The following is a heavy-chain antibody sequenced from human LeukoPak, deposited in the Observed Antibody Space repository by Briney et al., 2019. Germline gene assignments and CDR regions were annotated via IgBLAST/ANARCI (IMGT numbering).Heavy chain of an antibody. Sequence: PGGSLRLSCVASGFTIGTHGMHWVRQAPGKGLESVAIIFYDGSEEYHADSVKGRFSISRDISKNTLYLQRNSLRAEDTAVYYCARDVGWQRIYYYFAMDVWGQGTTVMVSS. D-gene: IGHD5-12*01. J-gene: IGHJ6*02. V-gene: IGHV3-33*01. CDR1: GFTIGTHG. CDR3: ARDVGWQRIYYYFAMDV. CDR2: IFYDGSEE.